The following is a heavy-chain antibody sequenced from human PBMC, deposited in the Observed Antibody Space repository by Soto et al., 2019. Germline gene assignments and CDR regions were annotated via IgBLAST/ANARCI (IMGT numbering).Heavy chain of an antibody. CDR2: INHSGST. V-gene: IGHV4-34*01. J-gene: IGHJ4*02. CDR3: ARVRYYLTMTIDY. Sequence: SETLSLTCAVYGGSFSGYYWSWIRQPPGKGLEWIGEINHSGSTNYNPSLKSRVTISVDTSKNQFSLKLSSVTAADTAVYYCARVRYYLTMTIDYWGQGTLVTVSS. D-gene: IGHD3-22*01. CDR1: GGSFSGYY.